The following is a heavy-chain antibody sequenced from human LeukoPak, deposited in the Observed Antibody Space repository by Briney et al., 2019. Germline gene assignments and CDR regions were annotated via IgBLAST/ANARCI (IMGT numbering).Heavy chain of an antibody. V-gene: IGHV1-18*01. D-gene: IGHD4-17*01. Sequence: ASVKVSCKAPGYTFTSYGFSWVRQAPGQGLEWMGWSSGYNGDTNYAQKFQGRVTMTTEKSTTTAYMELRSLRSDDTAMYYCARTPVGFNTVTPSDVRYWGQGTLVTVSS. CDR1: GYTFTSYG. CDR3: ARTPVGFNTVTPSDVRY. CDR2: SSGYNGDT. J-gene: IGHJ4*02.